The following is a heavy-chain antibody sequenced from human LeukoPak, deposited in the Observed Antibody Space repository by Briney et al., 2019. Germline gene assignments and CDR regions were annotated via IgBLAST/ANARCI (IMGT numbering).Heavy chain of an antibody. J-gene: IGHJ4*02. CDR2: ISGSGGST. Sequence: SGGSLRLSCAASGFTFSSYAMSWVRQAPGKGLEWVSAISGSGGSTYYADSVKGRFTISRDNSKNTLYLQMNSLRGGDTAVYYCARPPEYSWLRMPFGCWGQGTLVTVSS. CDR3: ARPPEYSWLRMPFGC. CDR1: GFTFSSYA. D-gene: IGHD5-12*01. V-gene: IGHV3-23*01.